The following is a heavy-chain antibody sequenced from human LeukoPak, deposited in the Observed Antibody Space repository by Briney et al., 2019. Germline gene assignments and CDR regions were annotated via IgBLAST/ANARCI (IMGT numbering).Heavy chain of an antibody. V-gene: IGHV1-2*02. D-gene: IGHD2-2*01. CDR2: INPNSGGT. Sequence: ASVKVSCKASGYTFTGYYMHWVRQAPGQGLEWMGWINPNSGGTNYAQKFQGRVTMTRDTSISTAYMELSRLRSDDTAVYYCARDVVIVVVPAAKFEPWGQGTLVTVSS. CDR1: GYTFTGYY. CDR3: ARDVVIVVVPAAKFEP. J-gene: IGHJ5*02.